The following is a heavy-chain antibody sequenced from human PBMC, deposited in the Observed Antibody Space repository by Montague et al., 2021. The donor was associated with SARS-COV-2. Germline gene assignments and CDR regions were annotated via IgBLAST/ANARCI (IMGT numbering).Heavy chain of an antibody. CDR1: GFAFSNYA. CDR2: ITGSGSNT. CDR3: ARQNWNDGGDY. J-gene: IGHJ4*02. V-gene: IGHV3-23*01. Sequence: SLRLSCAASGFAFSNYAMSWVRQAPGKGLEWVSAITGSGSNTYYADPMKGRFTIFRGNSRSTLYLQINSLRAEDTAVYYCARQNWNDGGDYWGQGTLVTVSS. D-gene: IGHD1-1*01.